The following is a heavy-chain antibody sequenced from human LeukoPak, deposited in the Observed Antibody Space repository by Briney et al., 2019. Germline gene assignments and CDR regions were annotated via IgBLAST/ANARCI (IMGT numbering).Heavy chain of an antibody. CDR2: IRSKANSYAT. CDR3: TSRGYSYGSPSYYFDY. Sequence: GGSLRLSCAASGFTFSSYAISWVRQASGKGLEWVGRIRSKANSYATAYAASVKGRFTISRDDSKNTAYLQMNSLKTEDTAVYYCTSRGYSYGSPSYYFDYWGQGTLVTVSS. D-gene: IGHD5-18*01. J-gene: IGHJ4*02. CDR1: GFTFSSYA. V-gene: IGHV3-73*01.